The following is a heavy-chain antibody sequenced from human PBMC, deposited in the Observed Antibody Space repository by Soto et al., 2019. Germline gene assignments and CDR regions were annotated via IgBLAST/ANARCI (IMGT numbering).Heavy chain of an antibody. CDR1: GFTFSDYQ. V-gene: IGHV3-11*01. CDR2: IGSSGLSV. J-gene: IGHJ6*03. Sequence: QVHLVESGGGLVKPGGSLRLSCAASGFTFSDYQMSWIRQAPGKGLEWVSYIGSSGLSVYYEDSVKGRFTISRVNANNSLYLQTNSLRAEDSAVYYCARDLRQLLSHNYYYYYLDVWGKGTTVSVSS. CDR3: ARDLRQLLSHNYYYYYLDV. D-gene: IGHD2-2*01.